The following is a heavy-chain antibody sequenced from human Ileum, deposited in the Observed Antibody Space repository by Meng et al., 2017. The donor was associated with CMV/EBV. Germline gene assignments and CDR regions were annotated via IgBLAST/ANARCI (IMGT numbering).Heavy chain of an antibody. J-gene: IGHJ4*02. D-gene: IGHD6-13*01. CDR3: TRGAGAHSSKFDF. CDR2: IDTNTGNP. V-gene: IGHV7-4-1*02. CDR1: GYDFITYG. Sequence: QVQLVQSGSELKEPGASVKVSCKTSGYDFITYGINCVREAPGQRLEWMGWIDTNTGNPTYAQDFTGRFVFSLDTSVSTAYLQTSSLRAEDTAVYYCTRGAGAHSSKFDFWGRGTLVTVSS.